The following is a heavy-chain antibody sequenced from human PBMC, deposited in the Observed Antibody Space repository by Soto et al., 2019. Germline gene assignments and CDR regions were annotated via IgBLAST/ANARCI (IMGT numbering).Heavy chain of an antibody. CDR3: ATPTPLRGAMITNINFDF. CDR2: IIPIFGTA. Sequence: SVKVSCKASGGTFSSYAISWVRQAPGQGLEWMVGIIPIFGTANYAQKFQGRVTITADESTSTAYMELSSLRSEDTAVYYCATPTPLRGAMITNINFDFWGQGTPVTVSS. D-gene: IGHD3-10*01. J-gene: IGHJ4*02. V-gene: IGHV1-69*13. CDR1: GGTFSSYA.